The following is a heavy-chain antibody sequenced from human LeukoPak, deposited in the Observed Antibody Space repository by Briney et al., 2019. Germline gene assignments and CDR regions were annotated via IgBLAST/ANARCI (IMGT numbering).Heavy chain of an antibody. J-gene: IGHJ4*02. CDR1: GFTFSSYS. CDR3: ANWGTVVPAV. D-gene: IGHD2-2*01. V-gene: IGHV3-48*04. CDR2: ISSSSSTI. Sequence: PGGSLRLSCAASGFTFSSYSMNWVRQAPGKGLEWVSYISSSSSTIYNADSVKGRFTISRDNAKNSLYLQMNSLRAEDTAVYYCANWGTVVPAVWGQGTLVTVSS.